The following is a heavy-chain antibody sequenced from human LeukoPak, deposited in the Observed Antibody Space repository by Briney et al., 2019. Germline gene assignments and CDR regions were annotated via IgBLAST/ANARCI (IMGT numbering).Heavy chain of an antibody. D-gene: IGHD1-26*01. J-gene: IGHJ4*02. CDR2: TRYDGDNK. CDR3: AKDLGPTPPVGFDY. Sequence: GGSLILSCAASGFTFSSYGMHWVRQAPGKGLEWVAYTRYDGDNKYYADSVKGRFTISRDNSKNTLSLQMNSLKAEDTAVYYCAKDLGPTPPVGFDYWGQGTLVTVSS. V-gene: IGHV3-30*02. CDR1: GFTFSSYG.